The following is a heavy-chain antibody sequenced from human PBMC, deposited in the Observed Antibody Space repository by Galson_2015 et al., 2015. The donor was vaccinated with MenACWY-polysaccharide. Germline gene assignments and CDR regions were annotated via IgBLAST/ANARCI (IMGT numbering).Heavy chain of an antibody. CDR1: GFSLSTSEVG. CDR2: IYWDDDK. J-gene: IGHJ5*02. D-gene: IGHD4-11*01. Sequence: PALVKPTQTLALTCTFSGFSLSTSEVGVGWIRQPPGKALEWLALIYWDDDKRYSPSLKTRLTITKDTSKNQVVLTMTNMDPVDTATYYCAHNLFYNNQNWFDPWGQGTLVTVSS. V-gene: IGHV2-5*02. CDR3: AHNLFYNNQNWFDP.